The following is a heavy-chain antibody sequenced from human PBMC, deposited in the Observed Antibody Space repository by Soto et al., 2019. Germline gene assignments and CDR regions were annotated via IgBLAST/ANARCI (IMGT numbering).Heavy chain of an antibody. J-gene: IGHJ5*02. CDR2: INPGNGNT. CDR3: ARVVSHFSGSGDNWFDP. CDR1: GYIFSNYA. D-gene: IGHD3-10*01. Sequence: QVHLVQSGAAMRKPGASVKISCKASGYIFSNYAIQWVRQAPGQGLEWMAYINPGNGNTKYSQRFQGRLTLTRDTSANTVYMELSSLTSKDTAMYYCARVVSHFSGSGDNWFDPWGQGTLVTVCS. V-gene: IGHV1-3*01.